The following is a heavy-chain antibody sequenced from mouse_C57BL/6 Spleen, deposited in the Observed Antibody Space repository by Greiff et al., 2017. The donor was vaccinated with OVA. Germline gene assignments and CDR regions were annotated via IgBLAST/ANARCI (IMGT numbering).Heavy chain of an antibody. CDR3: ARRDWDYRYFDV. J-gene: IGHJ1*03. CDR2: IYPGDGDT. V-gene: IGHV1-80*01. Sequence: LVESGAELVKPGASVKISCKASGYAFSSYWMNWVKQRPGKGLEWIGQIYPGDGDTNYNGKFKGKATLTADKSSSTAYMQLSSLTSEDSAVYFCARRDWDYRYFDVWGTGTTVTVSS. CDR1: GYAFSSYW. D-gene: IGHD4-1*01.